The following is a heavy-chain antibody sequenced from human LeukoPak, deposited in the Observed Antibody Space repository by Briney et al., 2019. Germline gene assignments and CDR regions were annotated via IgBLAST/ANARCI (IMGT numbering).Heavy chain of an antibody. D-gene: IGHD3-10*01. V-gene: IGHV4-59*08. CDR2: IYYSGST. J-gene: IGHJ4*02. CDR3: ARGLWFGDENPPYFDY. Sequence: SETLSLTCTVSGGSISSYYWSWIRQPPGKGLEWIGYIYYSGSTKYNPALKSRVTISVDTSRKQFSLKLSYVTAADTAVYYCARGLWFGDENPPYFDYWGQGILVTVSS. CDR1: GGSISSYY.